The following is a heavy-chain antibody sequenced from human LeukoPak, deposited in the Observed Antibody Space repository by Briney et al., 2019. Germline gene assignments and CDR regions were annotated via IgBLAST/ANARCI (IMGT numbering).Heavy chain of an antibody. D-gene: IGHD5-12*01. Sequence: ASVKVSCKASGYTFTSYHMHWVRQAPGQGLEWMGIINPSGGGTSYAQKFQGRVTMIRDTSTSTVYMELSSLRSEDTAVYYCARSGHSGYPEFDYWGQGTLVTVSS. CDR1: GYTFTSYH. CDR3: ARSGHSGYPEFDY. J-gene: IGHJ4*02. CDR2: INPSGGGT. V-gene: IGHV1-46*01.